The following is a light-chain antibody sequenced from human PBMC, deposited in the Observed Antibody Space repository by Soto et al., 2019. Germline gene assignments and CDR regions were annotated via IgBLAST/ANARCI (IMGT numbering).Light chain of an antibody. J-gene: IGKJ1*01. CDR3: KQTDSFPRT. V-gene: IGKV1-39*01. CDR1: QSISSY. CDR2: AAY. Sequence: DIQMTQSPSSLSASVGDRVTITCRASQSISSYLNWYQHKPGKAHKLLIYAAYSLQTGVPSRFSGSRSGTDFALTISSLQRDDFATYYCKQTDSFPRTFGQGTKVDI.